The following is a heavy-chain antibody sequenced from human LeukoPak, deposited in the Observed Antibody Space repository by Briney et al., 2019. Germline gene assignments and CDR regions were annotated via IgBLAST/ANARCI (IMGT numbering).Heavy chain of an antibody. CDR2: INHSGST. CDR1: GGSFSGYY. CDR3: ARRRVFLWFGELPFDY. V-gene: IGHV4-34*01. J-gene: IGHJ4*02. D-gene: IGHD3-10*01. Sequence: SETLSLTCAVYGGSFSGYYWSWIRQPPGKGLEWIGEINHSGSTNYNPSLKSRVTISVDTSKNQFSLKLSSVTAADTAVYYCARRRVFLWFGELPFDYWGQGTLVTVSS.